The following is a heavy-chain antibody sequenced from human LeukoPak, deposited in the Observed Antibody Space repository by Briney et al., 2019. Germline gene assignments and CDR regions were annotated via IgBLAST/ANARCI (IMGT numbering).Heavy chain of an antibody. CDR3: ARDSPPDSSGYYLYYFDY. CDR1: GYTFTSYY. V-gene: IGHV1-46*01. D-gene: IGHD3-22*01. J-gene: IGHJ4*02. CDR2: FNPSGGST. Sequence: ASVKVSCKASGYTFTSYYMHWVRQAPGQGLEWMGIFNPSGGSTSYAQKFQGRVTMTRDMSTSTVYMELSSLRSEDTAVYYCARDSPPDSSGYYLYYFDYWGQGTLVTVSS.